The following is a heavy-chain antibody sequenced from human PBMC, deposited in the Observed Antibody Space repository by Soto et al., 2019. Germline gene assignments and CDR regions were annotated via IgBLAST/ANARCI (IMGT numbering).Heavy chain of an antibody. CDR2: ISSSGGST. Sequence: QPAGSLRLSCAASGFIFSTYAMNWVRQAPGEGLEWVSAISSSGGSTFYAESVRGRFTISRDNSVNTLYLQMSSLRTEDTAVYYCAHPRGFGVFDAVDIWGQGTMVTVSS. J-gene: IGHJ3*02. D-gene: IGHD3-10*01. CDR3: AHPRGFGVFDAVDI. V-gene: IGHV3-23*01. CDR1: GFIFSTYA.